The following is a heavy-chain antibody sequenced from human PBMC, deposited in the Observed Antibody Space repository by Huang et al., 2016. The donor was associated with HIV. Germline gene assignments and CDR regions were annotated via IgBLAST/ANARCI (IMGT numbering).Heavy chain of an antibody. CDR3: ARGQGGYYYYYMDV. J-gene: IGHJ6*03. CDR2: ITHSGGT. V-gene: IGHV4-34*01. CDR1: GGSFRGYY. Sequence: QVQLQQWGAGLLRPSETLSLTCAVYGGSFRGYYGTWIRQPPGKGLGGIGEITHSGGTNYNPSLKSRVTISVDTSRNQFSLTLTSVTAADTAVYYCARGQGGYYYYYMDVWGKGTTVTVSS.